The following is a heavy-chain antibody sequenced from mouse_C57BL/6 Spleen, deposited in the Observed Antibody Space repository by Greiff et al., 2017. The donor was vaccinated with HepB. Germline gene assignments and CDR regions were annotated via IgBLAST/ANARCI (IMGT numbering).Heavy chain of an antibody. D-gene: IGHD2-3*01. V-gene: IGHV1-53*01. CDR1: GYTFTSYW. CDR2: INPSNGGT. Sequence: QVHVKQPGTELVKPGASVKLSCKASGYTFTSYWMHWVKQRPGQGLEWIGNINPSNGGTNYNEKFKSKATLTVDKSSSTAYMQLSSLTSEDSAVYYCAREGGYDGYGGFAYWGQGTLVTVSA. J-gene: IGHJ3*01. CDR3: AREGGYDGYGGFAY.